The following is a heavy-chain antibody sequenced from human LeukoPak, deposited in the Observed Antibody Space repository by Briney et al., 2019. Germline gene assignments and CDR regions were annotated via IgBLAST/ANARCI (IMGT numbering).Heavy chain of an antibody. J-gene: IGHJ3*02. Sequence: PSETLSLTCTVSGGSINSGGYYWNWIRQPAGKGLEWIGRIYSDGSTNHNPSLKSRVTISVDTSKNQFSLKLSSVTAADTAVYYCASHTIAWRAFDIWGQGTMVTVSS. D-gene: IGHD5-24*01. CDR3: ASHTIAWRAFDI. CDR1: GGSINSGGYY. V-gene: IGHV4-61*02. CDR2: IYSDGST.